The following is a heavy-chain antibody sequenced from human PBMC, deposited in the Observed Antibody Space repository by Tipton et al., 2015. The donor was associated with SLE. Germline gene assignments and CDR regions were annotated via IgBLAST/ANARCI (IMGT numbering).Heavy chain of an antibody. D-gene: IGHD6-13*01. J-gene: IGHJ4*02. CDR1: GGSISSSNW. CDR2: IYHSGST. Sequence: TLSLTCAVSGGSISSSNWWSWVRQPPGKGLEWIGEIYHSGSTNYNPSLKSRVTISVDKSKNKFSLKLSSVTAADTAVYYCVRGQTSSSWGNYYFDYWGQGTLVTVSS. V-gene: IGHV4-4*02. CDR3: VRGQTSSSWGNYYFDY.